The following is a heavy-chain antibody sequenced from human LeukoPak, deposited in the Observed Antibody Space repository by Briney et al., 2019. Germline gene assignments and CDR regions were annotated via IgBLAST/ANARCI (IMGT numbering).Heavy chain of an antibody. V-gene: IGHV3-23*01. Sequence: GGSLRLSCAASGFTFSSYAMSWVRQAPGKGLEWVSVISGSGGSTYYADSVKGRFTISRDNSKNTLYLQMNSLRVEDTAVYYCAKAAMSAPPVQWLPTEGFDYWGQGTLVTVSS. CDR1: GFTFSSYA. J-gene: IGHJ4*02. D-gene: IGHD6-19*01. CDR3: AKAAMSAPPVQWLPTEGFDY. CDR2: ISGSGGST.